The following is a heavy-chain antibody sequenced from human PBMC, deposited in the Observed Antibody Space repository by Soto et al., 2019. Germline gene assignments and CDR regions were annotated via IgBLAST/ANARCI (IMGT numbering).Heavy chain of an antibody. D-gene: IGHD3-10*01. V-gene: IGHV3-23*01. CDR3: AKERTYYYGSGSYHQYGMDV. Sequence: EVQLLESGGGLVQPGGSLRLSCAASGFTFSSYAMSWVRQAPGKGLEWVSSIRGSGGSTQYADSVKGRFTISRDNSKNTLYLQMNSLRAEDTAVYYCAKERTYYYGSGSYHQYGMDVWGQGTTVTVSS. J-gene: IGHJ6*02. CDR1: GFTFSSYA. CDR2: IRGSGGST.